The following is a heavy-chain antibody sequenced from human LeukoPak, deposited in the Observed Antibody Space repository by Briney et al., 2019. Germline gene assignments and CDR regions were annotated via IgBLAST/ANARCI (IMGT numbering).Heavy chain of an antibody. D-gene: IGHD6-19*01. Sequence: GGSLRLSCAASPGITFSDYWKNWVRQAPGKGLEWVAIIRQDGRETLYLDSVRGLFTISRDNAKSSVYLEINSLRAEDTAVYCCVGGIGWQTDYWGQGTLVTVSS. CDR3: VGGIGWQTDY. CDR2: IRQDGRET. V-gene: IGHV3-7*03. CDR1: PGITFSDYW. J-gene: IGHJ4*02.